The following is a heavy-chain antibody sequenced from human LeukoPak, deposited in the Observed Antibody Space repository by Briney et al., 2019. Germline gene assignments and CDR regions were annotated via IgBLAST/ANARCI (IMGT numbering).Heavy chain of an antibody. J-gene: IGHJ4*02. CDR3: ARKGYAFDF. V-gene: IGHV3-7*01. D-gene: IGHD2-8*01. Sequence: GGSLRLSCAASGFTFSSYWMTWVRQAPGKRLEWVANIKLDVSETYYVDSVRGRFTISRDNTKNSLYLQMDSLRAEDTAVYYCARKGYAFDFWGQGTLVTVSS. CDR2: IKLDVSET. CDR1: GFTFSSYW.